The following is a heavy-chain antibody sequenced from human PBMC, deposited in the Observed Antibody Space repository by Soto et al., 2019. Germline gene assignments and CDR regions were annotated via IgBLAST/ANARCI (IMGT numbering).Heavy chain of an antibody. J-gene: IGHJ6*02. V-gene: IGHV2-26*01. CDR2: IFSNDEK. D-gene: IGHD6-6*01. CDR3: ARTQYSTPYYYGMDV. CDR1: GFSLSNARMG. Sequence: QVTLKESGPVLVNPTETLTLTCTVSGFSLSNARMGVSWIRQPPGKALEWLAHIFSNDEKSYSTSLKSRLTISKDTSRSQVVLTMTNMDPVDTATYDCARTQYSTPYYYGMDVWGQGTTVTVSS.